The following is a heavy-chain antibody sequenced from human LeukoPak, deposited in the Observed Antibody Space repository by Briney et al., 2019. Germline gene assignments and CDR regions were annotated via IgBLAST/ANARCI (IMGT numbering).Heavy chain of an antibody. CDR3: ARVGVTAATADY. J-gene: IGHJ4*02. Sequence: ASVKVSCKASGGTFSSYAISWVRQAPGQGPEWMGIINPRGGSTDYSHKFQDRLTMTSDTSTSTVYMELNSLRSEDTAVYFCARVGVTAATADYWGQGTLVTVSS. CDR2: INPRGGST. D-gene: IGHD6-25*01. CDR1: GGTFSSYA. V-gene: IGHV1-46*01.